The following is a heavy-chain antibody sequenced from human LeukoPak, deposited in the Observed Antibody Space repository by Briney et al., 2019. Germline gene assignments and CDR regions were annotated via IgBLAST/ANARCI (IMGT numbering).Heavy chain of an antibody. D-gene: IGHD4-17*01. CDR1: GGTFSSYA. V-gene: IGHV1-69*05. CDR3: ASSGATNGDYSPNPFDY. Sequence: SVKVSCKASGGTFSSYAISWVRQAPGQGLEWMGGIIPIFGTANYAQKLQGRVTITTDESTSTAYMELSSLRSEDTAVYYCASSGATNGDYSPNPFDYWGQGTLVTVSS. J-gene: IGHJ4*02. CDR2: IIPIFGTA.